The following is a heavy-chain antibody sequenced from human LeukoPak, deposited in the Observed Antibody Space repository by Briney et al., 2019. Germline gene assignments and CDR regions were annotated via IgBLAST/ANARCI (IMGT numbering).Heavy chain of an antibody. Sequence: PSETLSLTCTVSGGSISNYYWSWIRQPPGKGLEWIGYIYYSGSTNYDPSLKSRVTISVDTSKNQFSLKLSSVTAADTAVYYCARVGGTNYYYYGMDVWGQGTTVTVSS. D-gene: IGHD1-26*01. CDR2: IYYSGST. CDR1: GGSISNYY. CDR3: ARVGGTNYYYYGMDV. J-gene: IGHJ6*02. V-gene: IGHV4-59*01.